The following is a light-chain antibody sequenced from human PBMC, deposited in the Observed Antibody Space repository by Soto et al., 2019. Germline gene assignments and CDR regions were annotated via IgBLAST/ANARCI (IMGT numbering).Light chain of an antibody. Sequence: QSVLTQPPSVSGAPGQRVTISCTGSSSNIGAGYDVHWYQQLPGTAPKLLLYGNSNRPSGVPDRFSGSKSGTSASLAITGRQAEDEADYYCQSYDSSLSGFYVFGTGTKLTVL. CDR2: GNS. J-gene: IGLJ1*01. CDR3: QSYDSSLSGFYV. CDR1: SSNIGAGYD. V-gene: IGLV1-40*01.